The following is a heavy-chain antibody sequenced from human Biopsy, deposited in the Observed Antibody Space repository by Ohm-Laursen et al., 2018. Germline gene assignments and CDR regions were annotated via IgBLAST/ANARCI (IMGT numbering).Heavy chain of an antibody. CDR1: GFTFSDYY. CDR2: ITSGGSTT. CDR3: ARDVEGFYSYAMDV. J-gene: IGHJ6*02. V-gene: IGHV3-11*01. D-gene: IGHD5-24*01. Sequence: GSLRLSCTPSGFTFSDYYMSWIRQAPGKGLEWVSYITSGGSTTDYADSVKGRFTISRDNAKSSLFLKMNSLRAEDTAVYYCARDVEGFYSYAMDVWGQGTTVTVSS.